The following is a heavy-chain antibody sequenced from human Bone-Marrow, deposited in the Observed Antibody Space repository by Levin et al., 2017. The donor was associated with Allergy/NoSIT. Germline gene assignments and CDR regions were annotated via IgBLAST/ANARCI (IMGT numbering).Heavy chain of an antibody. D-gene: IGHD3-16*02. CDR3: ARTLMITFGGVIVGTNPHFDY. Sequence: SGPTLVKPTQTLTLTCTFSGFSLSTSGMCVSWIRQPPGKALEWLALIDWDDDKYYSTSLKTRLTISKDTSKNQVVLTMTNMDPVDTATYYCARTLMITFGGVIVGTNPHFDYWGQGTLVTVSS. V-gene: IGHV2-70*01. J-gene: IGHJ4*02. CDR2: IDWDDDK. CDR1: GFSLSTSGMC.